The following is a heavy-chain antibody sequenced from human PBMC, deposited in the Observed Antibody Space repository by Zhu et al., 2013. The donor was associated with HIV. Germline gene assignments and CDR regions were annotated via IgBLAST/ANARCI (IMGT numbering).Heavy chain of an antibody. V-gene: IGHV1-69*01. CDR3: ASRSSGWSPLRNYYYGMDV. CDR2: IMPILDTA. D-gene: IGHD6-19*01. J-gene: IGHJ6*02. Sequence: QVQLVQSGAEMKKPGSSVKVSCKASGGTFSSHAISWVRQAPGQGLEWMGGIMPILDTANYARKFKGRVTITANESTTTAYMELSGLSSEDTAVYFCASRSSGWSPLRNYYYGMDVWGQGTTVTVSS. CDR1: GGTFSSHA.